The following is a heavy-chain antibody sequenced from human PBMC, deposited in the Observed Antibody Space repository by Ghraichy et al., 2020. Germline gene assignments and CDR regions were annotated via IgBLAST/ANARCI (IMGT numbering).Heavy chain of an antibody. V-gene: IGHV3-23*01. CDR2: LSGSGDST. CDR1: GFTFSNYA. CDR3: AKSDCGSHGCKLNNY. Sequence: GGSLRLSCAASGFTFSNYAMTWVRQAPGKGLEWVSRLSGSGDSTYYADSVKGRFTISRDNSQNTLYLQMSSLRAEETAIYYCAKSDCGSHGCKLNNYWSQGNLVTASS. J-gene: IGHJ4*02. D-gene: IGHD2-21*01.